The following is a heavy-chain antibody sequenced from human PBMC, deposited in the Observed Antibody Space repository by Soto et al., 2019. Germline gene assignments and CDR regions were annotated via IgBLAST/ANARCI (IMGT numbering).Heavy chain of an antibody. V-gene: IGHV3-15*01. J-gene: IGHJ3*02. Sequence: EVQLVESGGGLVKPGGSLRLSCAASGFTFSNAWMSWVRQAPGKGLEWVGRIKSKTDGGTTDYAAPVKGRFTISRDDSKNTLYRQMNSLKTEDIAVYYCTTDERGYGAYMIEAADAFDIWGQGTMVTVSS. CDR1: GFTFSNAW. D-gene: IGHD4-17*01. CDR3: TTDERGYGAYMIEAADAFDI. CDR2: IKSKTDGGTT.